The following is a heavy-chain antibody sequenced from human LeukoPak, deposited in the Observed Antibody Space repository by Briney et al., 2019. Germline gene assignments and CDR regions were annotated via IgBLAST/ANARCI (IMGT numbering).Heavy chain of an antibody. CDR1: GFTFSSYA. V-gene: IGHV3-30-3*01. CDR3: ARDPFGELLFDY. Sequence: GGSPRLSCAASGFTFSSYAMHWVRQAPGKGLEWVAVISYDGSNKYYADSVKGRFTISRDNSKNTLYLQMNSLRAEDTAVYYCARDPFGELLFDYWGQGTLVTVSS. J-gene: IGHJ4*02. CDR2: ISYDGSNK. D-gene: IGHD3-10*01.